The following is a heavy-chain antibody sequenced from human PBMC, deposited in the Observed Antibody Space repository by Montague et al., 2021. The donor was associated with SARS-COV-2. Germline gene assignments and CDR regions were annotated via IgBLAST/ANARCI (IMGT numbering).Heavy chain of an antibody. V-gene: IGHV2-70*01. D-gene: IGHD5-18*01. Sequence: PALVKPTPTLTLTRTFSGFSLSTSGMCVSWIRQPPGKALEWLAVIDWXXXKSYSTSLKTRLTISKDTSKNQVVLTMTNMDPVDTATYYCARMPDQVWLDYWGQGILVTVSP. J-gene: IGHJ4*02. CDR1: GFSLSTSGMC. CDR3: ARMPDQVWLDY. CDR2: IDWXXXK.